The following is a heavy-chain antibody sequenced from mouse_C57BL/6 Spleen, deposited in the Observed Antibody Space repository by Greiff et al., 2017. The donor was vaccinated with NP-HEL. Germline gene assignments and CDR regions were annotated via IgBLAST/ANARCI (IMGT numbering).Heavy chain of an antibody. CDR3: ARLVDPHWYFDV. D-gene: IGHD1-1*01. Sequence: QVQLQQSGAELVRPGTSVKVSCKASGYAFTNYLIEWVKQRPGQGLEWIGVINPGSGGTNYNEKFKGKATLTADKSSSTAYMQLSSLTSEDSAVYFCARLVDPHWYFDVWGTGTTVTVSS. CDR1: GYAFTNYL. J-gene: IGHJ1*03. CDR2: INPGSGGT. V-gene: IGHV1-54*01.